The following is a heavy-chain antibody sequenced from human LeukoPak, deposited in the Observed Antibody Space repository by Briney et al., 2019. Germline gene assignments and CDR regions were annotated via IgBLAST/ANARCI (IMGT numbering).Heavy chain of an antibody. J-gene: IGHJ3*02. CDR3: ARDGEWDSSSSWSLDAFDI. CDR2: ISGSGGTT. Sequence: GETLRLSCAASGFSFSSYAMNWVRQAPGKGLEWVSTISGSGGTTYDADSVKGRLTISRDNSKNTLYLQMNSLRGEDTATYYCARDGEWDSSSSWSLDAFDIWGQGTMVTVSS. D-gene: IGHD6-13*01. V-gene: IGHV3-23*01. CDR1: GFSFSSYA.